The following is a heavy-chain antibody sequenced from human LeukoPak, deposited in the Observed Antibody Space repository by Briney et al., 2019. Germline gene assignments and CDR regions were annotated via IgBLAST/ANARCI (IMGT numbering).Heavy chain of an antibody. Sequence: PSETLSLTCTVSGGSISSSSYYWGWIRQPPGKGLEWIGSIYYSGSTYYNPSLKSRVTISVDTSKNQFSLKLSSVTAADTAVYYCARLLAGEYDPFDIWGQGTMVTVSS. J-gene: IGHJ3*02. D-gene: IGHD3-10*01. CDR2: IYYSGST. CDR1: GGSISSSSYY. V-gene: IGHV4-39*07. CDR3: ARLLAGEYDPFDI.